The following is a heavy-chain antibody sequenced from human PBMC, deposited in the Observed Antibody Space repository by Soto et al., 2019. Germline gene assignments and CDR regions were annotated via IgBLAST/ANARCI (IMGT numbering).Heavy chain of an antibody. V-gene: IGHV3-30*04. CDR2: ISYDGRNK. J-gene: IGHJ4*02. CDR1: GFTFKSNA. Sequence: QVQLVESGGGVVQPGRSLRLSCAASGFTFKSNAMHWVRQAPGKGLEWVAVISYDGRNKHYTDYVKGRFTISRDNSKNTLYLQMNGLRPEDKAVYYCTSSSVSDIVVVAAASEHDYWGQETLVTVSS. CDR3: TSSSVSDIVVVAAASEHDY. D-gene: IGHD2-15*01.